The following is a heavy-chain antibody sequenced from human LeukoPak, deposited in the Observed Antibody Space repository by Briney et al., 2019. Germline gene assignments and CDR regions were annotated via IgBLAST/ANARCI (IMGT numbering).Heavy chain of an antibody. CDR1: GYTVTGYY. Sequence: GASVKVSCKASGYTVTGYYMHWVRQAPGQGLEWMGWINPNSGGTNYAQKFQGRVTMTRDTSISTAYMELSRLRSDDTAVYYCASTQYCSGGSCYSCDYWGQGTLVTVSS. CDR2: INPNSGGT. V-gene: IGHV1-2*02. CDR3: ASTQYCSGGSCYSCDY. J-gene: IGHJ4*02. D-gene: IGHD2-15*01.